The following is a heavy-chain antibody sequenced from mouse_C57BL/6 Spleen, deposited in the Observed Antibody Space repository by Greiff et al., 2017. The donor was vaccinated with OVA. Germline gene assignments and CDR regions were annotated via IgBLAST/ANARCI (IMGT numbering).Heavy chain of an antibody. CDR3: ARRPYYYGSSYGYFDV. Sequence: VQLQQSGAELMKPGASVKLSCKATGYTFTGYWIEWVKQRPGHGLEWIGEILPGSGSTNYNEKFKGKATFTADASSNTAYMQLSSLTTEDSAIYYCARRPYYYGSSYGYFDVWGTGTTVTVSS. D-gene: IGHD1-1*01. J-gene: IGHJ1*03. CDR1: GYTFTGYW. CDR2: ILPGSGST. V-gene: IGHV1-9*01.